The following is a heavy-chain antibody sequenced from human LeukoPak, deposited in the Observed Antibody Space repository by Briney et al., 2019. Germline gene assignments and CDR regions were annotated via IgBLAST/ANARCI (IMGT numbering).Heavy chain of an antibody. CDR3: AKTPLESSGYMDV. CDR1: GFTFDDYA. CDR2: ISWNSGSI. D-gene: IGHD3-22*01. Sequence: GGSLRLSCAASGFTFDDYAMHWVRQAPGKGLEWVSGISWNSGSIGYADSVKGRFTISRDNAKNSLYLQMNSLRAEDTALYYCAKTPLESSGYMDVWGKGTTVTVSS. V-gene: IGHV3-9*01. J-gene: IGHJ6*03.